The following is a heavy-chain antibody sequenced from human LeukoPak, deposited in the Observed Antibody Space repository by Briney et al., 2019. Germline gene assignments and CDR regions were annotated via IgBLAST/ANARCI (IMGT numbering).Heavy chain of an antibody. CDR2: IDTGGTT. Sequence: GGSLRLSCAASAFTVIFNYMNWVLQAPGEGLEWVSLIDTGGTTYYADSVEGRFTISRDSSKNTLFLQMNNLRADDSAVYYCARHNRVGYDFFDFWGQGTLVTVAS. V-gene: IGHV3-53*01. CDR3: ARHNRVGYDFFDF. D-gene: IGHD5-12*01. CDR1: AFTVIFNY. J-gene: IGHJ4*02.